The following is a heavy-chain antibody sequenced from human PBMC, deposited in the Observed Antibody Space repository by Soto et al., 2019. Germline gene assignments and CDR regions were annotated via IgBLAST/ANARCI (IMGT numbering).Heavy chain of an antibody. D-gene: IGHD3-10*01. CDR3: AREGLLWCGELLYDNY. CDR2: ISGSGGST. V-gene: IGHV3-23*01. J-gene: IGHJ4*02. Sequence: PGGSLRISCAASGFTFSSYAMSWVRQAPGKGLEWVSAISGSGGSTYYADSVKGRFTISRDNSKNTLYLQMNSLRAEDTAVYYCAREGLLWCGELLYDNYWGQGTLVTVSS. CDR1: GFTFSSYA.